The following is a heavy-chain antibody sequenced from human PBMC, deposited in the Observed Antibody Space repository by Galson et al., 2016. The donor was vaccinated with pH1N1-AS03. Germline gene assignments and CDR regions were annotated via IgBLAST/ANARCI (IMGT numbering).Heavy chain of an antibody. CDR3: ARVSAGLTGYYYAMDV. D-gene: IGHD4/OR15-4a*01. Sequence: SVMVSCKASGYTFTSYYIHWVRQAPGQGREWMGIINPSDGNTNYAQRFQGRVTMTRDTSTSTVYMELSSLRSDDTAVYYCARVSAGLTGYYYAMDVWGQGTTVTVSS. J-gene: IGHJ6*02. CDR2: INPSDGNT. CDR1: GYTFTSYY. V-gene: IGHV1-46*01.